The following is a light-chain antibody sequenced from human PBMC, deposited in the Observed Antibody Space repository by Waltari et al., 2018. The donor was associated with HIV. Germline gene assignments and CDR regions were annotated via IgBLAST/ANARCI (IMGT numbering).Light chain of an antibody. Sequence: QSVLTQPPSASGTPGQRVTISCSGSSSNIGSEYVYWYQQVRGTGRKLLIYMHYQRASGAPVRFSGSKSCTSASLASSGLRSDDEADYHCAAWEDSLNCVVFGGGNKLTVL. CDR2: MHY. J-gene: IGLJ3*02. CDR3: AAWEDSLNCVV. V-gene: IGLV1-47*01. CDR1: SSNIGSEY.